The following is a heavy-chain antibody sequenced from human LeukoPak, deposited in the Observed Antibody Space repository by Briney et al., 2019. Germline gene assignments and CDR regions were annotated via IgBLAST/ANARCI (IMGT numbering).Heavy chain of an antibody. Sequence: SETLSLTCAVYGGSFSGYYWSWIRQPPGKGLEWIGEINHSGSTNYNPSLKSRVTISVDTSKNQFSLQLNSVTPEDTAVYYCARNLHPSFDYWGQGTLVTVSS. J-gene: IGHJ4*02. CDR2: INHSGST. V-gene: IGHV4-34*01. CDR3: ARNLHPSFDY. CDR1: GGSFSGYY.